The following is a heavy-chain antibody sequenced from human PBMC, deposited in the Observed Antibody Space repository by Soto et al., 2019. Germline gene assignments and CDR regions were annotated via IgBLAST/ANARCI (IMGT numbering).Heavy chain of an antibody. CDR1: GFTFSSYA. CDR3: AKDLLYGSGSYYTT. V-gene: IGHV3-23*01. D-gene: IGHD3-10*01. CDR2: ISGSGGST. Sequence: EVQLLESGGGLVQPGGSLRLSCAASGFTFSSYAMSWVRQAPGKGLEWVSAISGSGGSTYYADSVKGRFTISRDNSKNTLYLQMNGLRAEDTAVYYCAKDLLYGSGSYYTTWGQGTLVTVSS. J-gene: IGHJ5*02.